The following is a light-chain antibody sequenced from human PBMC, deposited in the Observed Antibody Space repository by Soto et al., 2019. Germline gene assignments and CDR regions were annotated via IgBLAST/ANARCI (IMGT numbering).Light chain of an antibody. J-gene: IGKJ2*01. Sequence: EIVLTQSPGTLSLSPGERATLSCRASQSVSSNYLAWYQQKPGQAPRLLIYGASRRATGIPDRFSGSGSGTDFTLTSSRLEPEDFVVYYWQQYGSSHTFGQGTKLEIK. CDR3: QQYGSSHT. CDR1: QSVSSNY. V-gene: IGKV3-20*01. CDR2: GAS.